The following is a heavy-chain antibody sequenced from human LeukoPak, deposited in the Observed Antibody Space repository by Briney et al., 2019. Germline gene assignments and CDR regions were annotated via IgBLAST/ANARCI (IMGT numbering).Heavy chain of an antibody. CDR1: GFTFSDYY. D-gene: IGHD6-13*01. CDR3: AKDNVAAAGRYFDY. J-gene: IGHJ4*02. CDR2: ISSSSSYT. Sequence: AGGSLRLSCAASGFTFSDYYMSWIRQAPGKGLEWVSYISSSSSYTNYADSVKGRFTISRDNAKNSLYLQMNSLRAEDTAVYYCAKDNVAAAGRYFDYWGQGTLVTVSS. V-gene: IGHV3-11*06.